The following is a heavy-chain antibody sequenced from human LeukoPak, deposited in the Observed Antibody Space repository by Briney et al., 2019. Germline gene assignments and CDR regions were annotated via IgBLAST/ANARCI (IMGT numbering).Heavy chain of an antibody. V-gene: IGHV4-59*08. J-gene: IGHJ4*02. CDR3: ARANMNRVPLDY. CDR1: GWSLRRLD. CDR2: IYYTGST. Sequence: PSENLSLTCSVSGWSLRRLDWSWIRQPPGEGLEWIGYIYYTGSTNYNPSLKSRVTMFVDMSKNQFSLRLSSVTAADTAVYYCARANMNRVPLDYWGQGTLVTVSS. D-gene: IGHD2-8*01.